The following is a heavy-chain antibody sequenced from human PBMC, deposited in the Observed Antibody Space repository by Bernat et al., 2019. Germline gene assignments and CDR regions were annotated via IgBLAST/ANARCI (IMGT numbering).Heavy chain of an antibody. CDR2: ISWNSGSI. CDR3: AKVKSREAFDI. CDR1: GFTFDDYA. J-gene: IGHJ3*02. Sequence: EVQLVESGGGLVQPGRSLRLSCAASGFTFDDYAMHWVRQAPGKGLEWVSCISWNSGSIGYADSVKCRFTISSDNAKNSLYLQIHSLGAEDTALSYYAKVKSREAFDIWGQGTMVTVSS. V-gene: IGHV3-9*01.